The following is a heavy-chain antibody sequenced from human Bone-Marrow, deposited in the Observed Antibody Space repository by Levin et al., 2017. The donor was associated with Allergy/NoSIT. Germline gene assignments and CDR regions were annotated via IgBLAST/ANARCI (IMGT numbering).Heavy chain of an antibody. J-gene: IGHJ5*02. V-gene: IGHV4-61*02. D-gene: IGHD6-13*01. CDR3: AREGWQQMDSWFDP. CDR2: IYIRGST. CDR1: GGSIRSGSYY. Sequence: PSETLSLTCTVSGGSIRSGSYYWSWIRQPAGKGLEWIGRIYIRGSTNYNPSLKSRVTISVDTSKNQFSLKLNSLTAADTAMYYCAREGWQQMDSWFDPWGQGILVTVSS.